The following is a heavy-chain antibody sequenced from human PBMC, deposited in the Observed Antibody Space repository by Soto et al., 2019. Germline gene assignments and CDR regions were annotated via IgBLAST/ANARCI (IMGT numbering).Heavy chain of an antibody. CDR1: GLPFTSYS. V-gene: IGHV3-23*01. CDR3: SKGSAASGWLTHDY. D-gene: IGHD3-10*01. CDR2: ISNIGVTT. J-gene: IGHJ4*02. Sequence: EVQFLESGGGLVQPGGSLRLSCSVSGLPFTSYSMSWVHQPPGKGLEWVSDISNIGVTTNYADSVKGRFTVSRDNSKNTVYLQMNSLRAEDTAVYYCSKGSAASGWLTHDYWGQGTLVTVSS.